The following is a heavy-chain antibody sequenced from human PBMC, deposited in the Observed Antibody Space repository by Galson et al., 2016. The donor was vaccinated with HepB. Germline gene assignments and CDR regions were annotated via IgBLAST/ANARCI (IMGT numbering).Heavy chain of an antibody. J-gene: IGHJ5*02. CDR2: IYYSGSA. D-gene: IGHD6-6*01. CDR1: GGFIRSYY. V-gene: IGHV4-59*01. CDR3: ARGASSSSYGSRWFDP. Sequence: SETLSLTCTVSGGFIRSYYWSWIRQPPGKGLEWIGYIYYSGSANYNPSLMSRVTISVDSSKNQFSLKLSSVTAADTAVYFCARGASSSSYGSRWFDPWGQGILSPSPQ.